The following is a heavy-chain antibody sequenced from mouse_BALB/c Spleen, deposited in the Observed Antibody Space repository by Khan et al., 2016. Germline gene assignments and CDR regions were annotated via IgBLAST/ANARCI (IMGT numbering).Heavy chain of an antibody. CDR2: ISYSGST. V-gene: IGHV3-2*02. Sequence: VQLKESGPGLVKPSQSLSLTCTVTGYSITSDYAWNWIRQFPGNKLEWMGYISYSGSTSYNPSLKSRISITRDTSKNQFFLQLNSVTTEDTATYYCARDYYGSSYFDYWGQGTTPTVSS. CDR1: GYSITSDYA. D-gene: IGHD1-1*01. J-gene: IGHJ2*01. CDR3: ARDYYGSSYFDY.